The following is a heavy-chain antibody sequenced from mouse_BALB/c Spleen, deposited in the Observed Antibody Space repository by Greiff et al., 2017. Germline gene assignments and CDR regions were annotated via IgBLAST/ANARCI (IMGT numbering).Heavy chain of an antibody. Sequence: VQLQQSGTVLARPGASVKMSCKASGYSFTSYWMHWVKQRRGKGLEWIGAIYPGNSDTSYNQKFKGKAKLTAVTSASTAYMELSSLTNEDSAVYDCTRSSSSTYWYFDVWGAGSTVSVSS. CDR2: IYPGNSDT. V-gene: IGHV1-5*01. D-gene: IGHD1-1*01. J-gene: IGHJ1*01. CDR1: GYSFTSYW. CDR3: TRSSSSTYWYFDV.